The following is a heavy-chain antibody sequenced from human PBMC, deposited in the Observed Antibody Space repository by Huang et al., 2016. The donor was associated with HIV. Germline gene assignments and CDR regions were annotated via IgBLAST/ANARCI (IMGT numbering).Heavy chain of an antibody. Sequence: QERLVESGGGVVQPGRSLRLSCAASGFTFSSYAMHWVRQAPGKGLGGGAVISYEGSNQHYVDSVKGRFTISRDNSKKMLYLQMNSLRMGDTAVYYCARGSAGVLWFGEMWGQGTLVTVSS. D-gene: IGHD3-10*01. V-gene: IGHV3-30*04. CDR3: ARGSAGVLWFGEM. J-gene: IGHJ4*02. CDR2: ISYEGSNQ. CDR1: GFTFSSYA.